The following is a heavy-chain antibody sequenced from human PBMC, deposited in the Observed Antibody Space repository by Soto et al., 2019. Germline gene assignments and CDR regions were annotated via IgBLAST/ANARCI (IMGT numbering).Heavy chain of an antibody. CDR1: GVTFSGYT. CDR3: VRTPHSGYDYANAY. Sequence: GGSLRLSCAASGVTFSGYTKNWVRQAPGKGLGWVSSITSSSSYIYYTDSVKGRFTISRDNAKNSLYLQMDSLSVEDTAVYYCVRTPHSGYDYANAYWGQGTLVTVVS. J-gene: IGHJ4*02. CDR2: ITSSSSYI. D-gene: IGHD5-12*01. V-gene: IGHV3-21*01.